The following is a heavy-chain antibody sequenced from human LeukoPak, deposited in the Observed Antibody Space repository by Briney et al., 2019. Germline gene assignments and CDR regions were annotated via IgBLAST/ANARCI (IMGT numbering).Heavy chain of an antibody. CDR1: GGSISSYY. CDR2: IYYSGST. CDR3: ARDLATGVGWYFDL. D-gene: IGHD7-27*01. Sequence: SETLSLTCTVSGGSISSYYWSWIRQPPGKGLEWIGYIYYSGSTNYNPSLKSRVTISVDTSKNQFSLKLSSVTAADTAVYYCARDLATGVGWYFDLWGRGTLVTVSS. V-gene: IGHV4-59*01. J-gene: IGHJ2*01.